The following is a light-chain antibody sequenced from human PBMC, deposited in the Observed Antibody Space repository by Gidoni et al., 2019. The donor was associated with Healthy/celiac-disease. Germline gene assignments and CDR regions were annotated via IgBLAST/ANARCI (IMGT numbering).Light chain of an antibody. Sequence: IQMTHSPSTLSASVGDRVTITCRASQSISSWLVWYQQKPGKAPKLLIYKACSLESGVPSRFSGSGSGTEFTLTISSLQPDDFETYYCQQYNSYPWTFGQXTKVEIK. V-gene: IGKV1-5*03. CDR2: KAC. CDR1: QSISSW. CDR3: QQYNSYPWT. J-gene: IGKJ1*01.